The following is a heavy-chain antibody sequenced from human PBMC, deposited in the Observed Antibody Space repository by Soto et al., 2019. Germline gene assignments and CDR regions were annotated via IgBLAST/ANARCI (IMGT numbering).Heavy chain of an antibody. V-gene: IGHV3-7*01. D-gene: IGHD6-13*01. CDR3: AREGIAALSGWFDP. CDR1: GFTFSSYW. Sequence: GGSLRLSCAASGFTFSSYWMSWVRQAPGKGLEWVANIKQDGSEKYYVDSVKGRFTISRDNAKNSLYLQMNSLRAEDTAVYYCAREGIAALSGWFDPWGQGTLVTVSS. J-gene: IGHJ5*02. CDR2: IKQDGSEK.